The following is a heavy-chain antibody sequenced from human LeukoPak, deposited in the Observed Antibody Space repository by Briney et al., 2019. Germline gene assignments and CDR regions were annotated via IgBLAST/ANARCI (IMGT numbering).Heavy chain of an antibody. CDR1: GFTFSSYS. Sequence: PGGSLRLSCAASGFTFSSYSMNWVRQAPGKGLEWASSISSSSSYIYYADSVKGRFTISRDNAKNSLYLQMNSLRAEDTAVYYCARGPYYYDSSGYSNYWGQGTLVTVSS. D-gene: IGHD3-22*01. CDR2: ISSSSSYI. J-gene: IGHJ4*02. CDR3: ARGPYYYDSSGYSNY. V-gene: IGHV3-21*01.